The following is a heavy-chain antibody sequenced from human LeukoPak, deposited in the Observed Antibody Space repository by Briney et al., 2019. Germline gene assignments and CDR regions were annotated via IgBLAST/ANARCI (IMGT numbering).Heavy chain of an antibody. CDR3: ARHYSMTGGRLSGYWLDP. CDR1: GGSISSYY. CDR2: IYYSGST. Sequence: SETLSLTCTVSGGSISSYYWSWIRQPPGKGLEWIGYIYYSGSTNYNPSLKSRVTISVDTSKNQVSLKLSSVTAADTAVYYCARHYSMTGGRLSGYWLDPWGQGTLVTVSS. J-gene: IGHJ5*02. D-gene: IGHD3-16*01. V-gene: IGHV4-59*08.